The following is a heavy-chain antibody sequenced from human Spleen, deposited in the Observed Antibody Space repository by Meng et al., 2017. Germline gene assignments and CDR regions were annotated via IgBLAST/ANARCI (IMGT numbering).Heavy chain of an antibody. V-gene: IGHV7-4-1*02. J-gene: IGHJ4*02. Sequence: QVQLVRAGSGLRQPGASVKLCCKASGYSRTNYTLNWLRQATGQGFEWMGWLDTTTRNPTYAQGFSGRLVFTLDTSVSTTYLEISGLKADDTAVYYCTREMGTVDVLLDYWGQGTLVTVSS. CDR3: TREMGTVDVLLDY. CDR2: LDTTTRNP. CDR1: GYSRTNYT. D-gene: IGHD4-23*01.